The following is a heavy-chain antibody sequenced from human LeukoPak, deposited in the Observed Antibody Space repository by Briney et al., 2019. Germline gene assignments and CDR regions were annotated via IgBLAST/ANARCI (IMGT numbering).Heavy chain of an antibody. CDR3: ARGVGYYYDSSGYYYFNY. V-gene: IGHV4-59*12. Sequence: SETLSLTCSVSGGAISSYSWCWIRQSPGKGLEWIGCNYYGGSSNYNPSLKSRVTISLDASKNQFSLNVYSVTAADTAVYYCARGVGYYYDSSGYYYFNYWGQGTLVTVSS. CDR1: GGAISSYS. CDR2: NYYGGSS. D-gene: IGHD3-22*01. J-gene: IGHJ4*02.